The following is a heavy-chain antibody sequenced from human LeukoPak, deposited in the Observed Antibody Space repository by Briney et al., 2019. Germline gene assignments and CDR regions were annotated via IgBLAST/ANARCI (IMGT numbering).Heavy chain of an antibody. D-gene: IGHD5-24*01. CDR3: ASSMAYNCLDY. CDR1: GFTFSSFG. Sequence: GGSLRLSCAASGFTFSSFGMHWVRQAPGKGLEWVAVIWNDGSNNYYADSVKGRFTISRDNAKNTLYLQMNSLRPEDTAVYYCASSMAYNCLDYWGQGALVTVSS. V-gene: IGHV3-33*01. J-gene: IGHJ4*02. CDR2: IWNDGSNN.